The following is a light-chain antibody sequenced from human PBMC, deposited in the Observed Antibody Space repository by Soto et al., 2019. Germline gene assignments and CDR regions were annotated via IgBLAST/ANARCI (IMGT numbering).Light chain of an antibody. CDR3: QPYNNWPTWT. CDR2: GAS. J-gene: IGKJ1*01. Sequence: EVVMKQSPATLSVSPGERATLSCRASQSVGSSLAWYQQKPGQAPRLXXYGASTRANGIPARFSGSGSGTELTLTISSLQSEDFALYDCQPYNNWPTWTFGQGTKVDIK. V-gene: IGKV3-15*01. CDR1: QSVGSS.